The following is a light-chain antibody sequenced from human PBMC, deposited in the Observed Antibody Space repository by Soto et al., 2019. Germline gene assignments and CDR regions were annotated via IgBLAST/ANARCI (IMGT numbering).Light chain of an antibody. J-gene: IGKJ3*01. CDR2: GAS. Sequence: EIVLTQSPGTLSLSPGERATLSCRASQSVTSAYLAWYQQKAGHAPRLLIYGASNRATCIPDRFSGSGSGTDFTLTISRLEPEDFAVYYCQHYGSSLGAFGPGTKVDFK. CDR3: QHYGSSLGA. CDR1: QSVTSAY. V-gene: IGKV3-20*01.